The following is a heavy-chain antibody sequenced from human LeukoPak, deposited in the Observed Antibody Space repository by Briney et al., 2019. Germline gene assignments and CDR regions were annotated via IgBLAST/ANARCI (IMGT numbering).Heavy chain of an antibody. J-gene: IGHJ6*03. CDR1: GVTVGINY. D-gene: IGHD3-10*01. V-gene: IGHV3-53*01. CDR3: ASGSGSYRTPYYYMDV. Sequence: GSLRLSCAASGVTVGINYMSWVRQAPGKGLEWVSVIYSGGSTYYADSVKGRFTISRDNSKNTLYLQMNSLRAEDTAVYYCASGSGSYRTPYYYMDVWGTGTTVTVSS. CDR2: IYSGGST.